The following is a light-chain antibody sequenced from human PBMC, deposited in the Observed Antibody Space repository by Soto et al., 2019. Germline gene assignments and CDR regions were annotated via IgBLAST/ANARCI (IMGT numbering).Light chain of an antibody. Sequence: SVLTQPASVSGSPGQSITISCTGTSSDIGSYNLVSWYQQNPGKAPKLIIYEVTERPSGVSSRFSGSKSGNTASLTISGLQAEDEDDYYCCSYAGTPTFRYVFGAGTKLTVL. V-gene: IGLV2-23*02. CDR2: EVT. CDR1: SSDIGSYNL. J-gene: IGLJ1*01. CDR3: CSYAGTPTFRYV.